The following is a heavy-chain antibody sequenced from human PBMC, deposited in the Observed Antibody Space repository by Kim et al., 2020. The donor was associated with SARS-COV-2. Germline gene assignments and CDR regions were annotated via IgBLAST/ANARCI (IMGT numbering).Heavy chain of an antibody. Sequence: SRVTISVDTSKNQFSLKLSSVTAADTAVYYCARAPYSGSYYGYYYYGMDVWGQGTTVTVSS. CDR3: ARAPYSGSYYGYYYYGMDV. D-gene: IGHD1-26*01. V-gene: IGHV4-34*01. J-gene: IGHJ6*02.